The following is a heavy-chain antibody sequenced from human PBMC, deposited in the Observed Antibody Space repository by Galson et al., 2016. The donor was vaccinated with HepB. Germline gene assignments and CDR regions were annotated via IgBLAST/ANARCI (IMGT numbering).Heavy chain of an antibody. V-gene: IGHV4-39*01. D-gene: IGHD6-19*01. CDR3: SRLRGSGWLDS. Sequence: SETLSLTCTVSGASIKSRDYYWGWVRQPPGKGLEWLGTLYYTGSTHFNPSLGGRLTILVDASQDQVSLHLDSVTALDTALYYCSRLRGSGWLDSWGQGTLVTVSS. J-gene: IGHJ4*02. CDR1: GASIKSRDYY. CDR2: LYYTGST.